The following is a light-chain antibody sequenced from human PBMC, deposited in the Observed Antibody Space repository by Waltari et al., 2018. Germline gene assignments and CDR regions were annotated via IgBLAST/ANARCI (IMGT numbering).Light chain of an antibody. J-gene: IGLJ1*01. Sequence: QSALTQPASLSGSPGQSITIPCPGTSRDGGTSNYVSWYQHHPGKVPKVIIYEVSNRPAGISSRFSGSKSGNTASLTISGLQADDEADYYCASYTTSDTIVFGTGTGVTVL. CDR2: EVS. CDR3: ASYTTSDTIV. V-gene: IGLV2-14*01. CDR1: SRDGGTSNY.